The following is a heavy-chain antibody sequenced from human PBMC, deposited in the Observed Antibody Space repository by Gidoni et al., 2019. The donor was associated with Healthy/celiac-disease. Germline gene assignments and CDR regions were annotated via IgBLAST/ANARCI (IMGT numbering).Heavy chain of an antibody. D-gene: IGHD6-13*01. V-gene: IGHV4-4*07. CDR3: AREHSSSWWAQGQYYFDY. Sequence: QVQLQESGPGLVKPSETLSLTCTVSGCSISSYYWSWIRQPAGKGLEWIGRIYTSGSTNYNPSLKSRVTMSVDTSKNQFSLKLSSVTAADTAVYYCAREHSSSWWAQGQYYFDYWGQGTLVTVSS. CDR1: GCSISSYY. CDR2: IYTSGST. J-gene: IGHJ4*02.